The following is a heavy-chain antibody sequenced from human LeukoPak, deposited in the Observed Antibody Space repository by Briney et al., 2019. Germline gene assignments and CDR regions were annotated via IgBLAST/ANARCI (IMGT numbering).Heavy chain of an antibody. CDR3: ARDFYCSGDCYSYYFDY. Sequence: ASVKVSCKASGYTFTSYYMHWVRQAPGRGLEWMGIINPSGGSTSYAQKFQGRVTMTRDTSTSTVYMELSSLRSEDTAVYYCARDFYCSGDCYSYYFDYWGQGTLVTVSS. CDR2: INPSGGST. V-gene: IGHV1-46*01. CDR1: GYTFTSYY. J-gene: IGHJ4*02. D-gene: IGHD2-21*02.